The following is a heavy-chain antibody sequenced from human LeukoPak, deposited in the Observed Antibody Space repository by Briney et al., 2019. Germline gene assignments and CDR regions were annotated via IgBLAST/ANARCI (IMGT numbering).Heavy chain of an antibody. V-gene: IGHV3-23*01. J-gene: IGHJ2*01. CDR1: GFTFNTYA. CDR3: TREDNWYFDL. Sequence: GGSLRLSCAASGFTFNTYAMTWVRQAPGKGLEWISTISGSGSSTYYADSGKGRFTISRDNSKNTLYLQMNSLRAEDTAVYYCTREDNWYFDLWGRGTLVTVSS. CDR2: ISGSGSST.